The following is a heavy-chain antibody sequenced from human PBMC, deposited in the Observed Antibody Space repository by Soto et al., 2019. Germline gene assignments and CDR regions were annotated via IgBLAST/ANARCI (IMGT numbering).Heavy chain of an antibody. J-gene: IGHJ6*02. D-gene: IGHD6-6*01. CDR1: GGSISSYY. CDR2: IYTSGST. CDR3: RAALPDYDYGIDV. Sequence: SETLSLTCIVSGGSISSYYRSWIRQPAGKGLEWIGRIYTSGSTTYNPSLMSRVTMSVDTSKNQFSLKLSSETTADTAVYYCRAALPDYDYGIDVWGQGTTVTVSS. V-gene: IGHV4-4*07.